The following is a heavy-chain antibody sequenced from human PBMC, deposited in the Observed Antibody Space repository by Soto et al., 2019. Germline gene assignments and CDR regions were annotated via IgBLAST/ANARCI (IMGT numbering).Heavy chain of an antibody. CDR2: IDTSGTKI. V-gene: IGHV3-11*04. CDR1: GYTFSDYY. D-gene: IGHD3-3*01. Sequence: PGGSLRLSCAASGYTFSDYYMSWIRQAPGKGLEWISYIDTSGTKIYYADNMKGRFNNTRDNAKNSLYLEMNSLRDEDTAVYYCASHYDMWSGYLSPVDYWGQGTLVTVSS. CDR3: ASHYDMWSGYLSPVDY. J-gene: IGHJ4*02.